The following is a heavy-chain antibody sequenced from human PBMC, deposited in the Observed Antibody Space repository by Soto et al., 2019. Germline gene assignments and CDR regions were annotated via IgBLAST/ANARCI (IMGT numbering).Heavy chain of an antibody. CDR1: GFTFSSYG. J-gene: IGHJ3*02. Sequence: XXSLSLSCAASGFTFSSYGLHWVLQAPGKGLERVAVIWYDGSNKYYADSVKGRFTISRDNSKNTLYLQMNSLRAEDTAVYYCARDQGSGWYYDAFDIWGQGTMVTVSS. CDR2: IWYDGSNK. V-gene: IGHV3-33*01. CDR3: ARDQGSGWYYDAFDI. D-gene: IGHD6-19*01.